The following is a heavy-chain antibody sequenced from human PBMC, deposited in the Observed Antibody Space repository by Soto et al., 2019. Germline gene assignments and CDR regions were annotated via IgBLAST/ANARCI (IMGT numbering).Heavy chain of an antibody. Sequence: QVQLQESGPGLVKPSQTLSLTCTVSGGSISSGDYYWSWIRQPPGKGLEWIGYIYYSGSTYYNPSLKSRXXIXVXTSKNQFSLKLSSVTAADTAVYYCARRYHYYYGMDVWGQGTTVTVSS. CDR3: ARRYHYYYGMDV. V-gene: IGHV4-30-4*01. J-gene: IGHJ6*02. CDR1: GGSISSGDYY. CDR2: IYYSGST.